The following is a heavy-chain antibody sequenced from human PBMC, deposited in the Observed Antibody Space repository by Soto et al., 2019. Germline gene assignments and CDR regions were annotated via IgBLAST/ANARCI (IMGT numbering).Heavy chain of an antibody. D-gene: IGHD2-15*01. CDR1: GYTLTELS. CDR3: ATDRHCSGGSCYWFDP. V-gene: IGHV1-24*01. CDR2: FDPEDGET. Sequence: ASVKVSCKVSGYTLTELSMHWVRQAPGKGLEWMGGFDPEDGETIYAQKFQGRVTMTEDTSTDTAYMELSSLRSEDTAVYYCATDRHCSGGSCYWFDPWGQGTLVTVS. J-gene: IGHJ5*02.